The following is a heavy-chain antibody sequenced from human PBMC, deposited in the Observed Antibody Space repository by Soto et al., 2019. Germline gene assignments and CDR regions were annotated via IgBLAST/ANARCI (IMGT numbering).Heavy chain of an antibody. CDR3: AREKYIVVVPAAIRRGPPYNWFDP. Sequence: QVQLVESGGGVVQPGRSLRLSCAASGFTFSSYAMHWVRQAPGKGLVWVAVISYDGSNKYCADSVKGRFTISRDNSKNTLYLQMNSLRAEDTAVYYCAREKYIVVVPAAIRRGPPYNWFDPWGQGTLVTVSS. D-gene: IGHD2-2*02. J-gene: IGHJ5*02. V-gene: IGHV3-30-3*01. CDR1: GFTFSSYA. CDR2: ISYDGSNK.